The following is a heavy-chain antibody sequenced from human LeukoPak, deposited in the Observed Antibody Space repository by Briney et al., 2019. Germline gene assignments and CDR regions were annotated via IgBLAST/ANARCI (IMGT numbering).Heavy chain of an antibody. CDR3: AKVDGSSWYPTDFDY. CDR1: GFTFSSYG. Sequence: GGSLRLSCAASGFTFSSYGMSWVRQAPGKGLEWVSAISGSGGSTYYADSVKGRFTISRDNSKNTLYLQMNSLRAEDTAVYYCAKVDGSSWYPTDFDYWGQGTLVTVSS. D-gene: IGHD6-13*01. J-gene: IGHJ4*02. V-gene: IGHV3-23*01. CDR2: ISGSGGST.